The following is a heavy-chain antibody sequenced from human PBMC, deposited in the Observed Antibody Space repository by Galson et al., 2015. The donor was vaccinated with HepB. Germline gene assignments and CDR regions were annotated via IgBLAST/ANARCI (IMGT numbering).Heavy chain of an antibody. D-gene: IGHD3-10*01. J-gene: IGHJ6*02. CDR2: IYPGDSDT. CDR1: GYSLTSYW. V-gene: IGHV5-51*01. Sequence: QSGAEVTKPGESLKISCKGSGYSLTSYWIGWVRQMPGKGLEWMGIIYPGDSDTGYSPSFQGQVTISADKSSSTAYLQWSSLKASDTAMYYCARHGAVRDPLRVRTRYGMDVWGQGTTVTVSS. CDR3: ARHGAVRDPLRVRTRYGMDV.